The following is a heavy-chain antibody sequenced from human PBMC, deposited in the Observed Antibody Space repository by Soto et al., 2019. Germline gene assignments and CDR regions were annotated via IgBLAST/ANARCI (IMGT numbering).Heavy chain of an antibody. CDR2: INPDNGGT. CDR1: GYTFTGHY. J-gene: IGHJ4*02. Sequence: QVQLVQSGAEVKNPGASVKVSCKASGYTFTGHYMYWVRQAFGQGLEWMGWINPDNGGTSYAQQFQGRVTMTTDTSISTAYMELSRLTSDDTAVYYCAREVGKVGYSSSSCDYWGQGSLFTVST. V-gene: IGHV1-2*02. CDR3: AREVGKVGYSSSSCDY. D-gene: IGHD6-6*01.